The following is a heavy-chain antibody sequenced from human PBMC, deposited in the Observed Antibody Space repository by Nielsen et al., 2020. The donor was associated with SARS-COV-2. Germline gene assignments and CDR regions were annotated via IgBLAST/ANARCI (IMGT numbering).Heavy chain of an antibody. CDR2: IYTSGST. D-gene: IGHD2/OR15-2a*01. V-gene: IGHV4-4*07. J-gene: IGHJ4*02. CDR3: ARDLSY. CDR1: GGSISSYY. Sequence: GSLRLSCTVSGGSISSYYWSWIRQPAGKGLEWIGRIYTSGSTNYNPSLKSRVTMSVDTSKNQFSLKLSSVTAADTAVYYCARDLSYWGQGTLVTVSS.